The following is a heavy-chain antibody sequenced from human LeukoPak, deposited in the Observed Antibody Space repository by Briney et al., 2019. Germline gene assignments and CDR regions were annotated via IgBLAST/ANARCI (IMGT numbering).Heavy chain of an antibody. J-gene: IGHJ4*02. CDR3: ASFGISWRSSY. D-gene: IGHD2-21*01. V-gene: IGHV3-74*01. Sequence: GESLKISCAASGFSFSSHWVHWVRQAPGKGLVWVSRISDDGSYTSNVDSVKGRFTISRDNVNNMSYLHMNSLRAEDTAVYYCASFGISWRSSYWGQGTLVTVSS. CDR1: GFSFSSHW. CDR2: ISDDGSYT.